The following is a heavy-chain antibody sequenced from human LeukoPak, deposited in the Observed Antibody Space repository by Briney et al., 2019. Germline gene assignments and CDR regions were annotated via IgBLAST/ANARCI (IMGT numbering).Heavy chain of an antibody. V-gene: IGHV4-59*01. CDR1: GGSISSYY. CDR2: IYYSGST. CDR3: ARGGKMGIAVAGLYYYYMDV. J-gene: IGHJ6*03. D-gene: IGHD6-19*01. Sequence: PSETLSLTCTVSGGSISSYYWSWIRQPPGKGLEWTGYIYYSGSTNYNPSLKSRVTISVDTSKNQFSLKLSSVTAADTAVYYCARGGKMGIAVAGLYYYYMDVWGKGTTVTVSS.